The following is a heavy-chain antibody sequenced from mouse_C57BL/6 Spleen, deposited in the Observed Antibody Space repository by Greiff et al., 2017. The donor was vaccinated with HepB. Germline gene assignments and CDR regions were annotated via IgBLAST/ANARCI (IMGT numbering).Heavy chain of an antibody. Sequence: QVQLKVSGPGLVAPSQSLSITCTVSGFSLTSYAISWVRQPPGKGLEWLGVIWTGGGTNYNSALKSRLSISKDNSKSQVFLKMNSLQTDDTARYYCAGYYYGSSPYYAMDYWGQGTSVTVSS. CDR2: IWTGGGT. V-gene: IGHV2-9-1*01. J-gene: IGHJ4*01. CDR1: GFSLTSYA. D-gene: IGHD1-1*01. CDR3: AGYYYGSSPYYAMDY.